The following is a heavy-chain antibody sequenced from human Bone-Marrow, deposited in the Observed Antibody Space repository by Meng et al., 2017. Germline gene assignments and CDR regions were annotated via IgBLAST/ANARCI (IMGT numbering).Heavy chain of an antibody. D-gene: IGHD6-13*01. CDR1: GGSISSGGYY. CDR3: ARGCPYSSSWYSIWYYYYGMDV. J-gene: IGHJ6*02. V-gene: IGHV4-31*01. Sequence: SETLSLTCTVSGGSISSGGYYWSWIRQHPGKGLEWIGYIYYSGSTYYNPSLKSLVTISVDTSKNQFSLKLSSVTAADTAVYYCARGCPYSSSWYSIWYYYYGMDVWGQGTTVTVSS. CDR2: IYYSGST.